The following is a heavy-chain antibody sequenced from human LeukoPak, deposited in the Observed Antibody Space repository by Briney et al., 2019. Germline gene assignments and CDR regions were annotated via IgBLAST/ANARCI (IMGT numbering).Heavy chain of an antibody. J-gene: IGHJ4*02. Sequence: PGGSLRLSCSASGFTFTDYYMSWIRQAPGKGLEWVSYISSSSSTIYYADSVKGRFTISRDNAKSSLYLQMNSLRAEDTAVYYCAREPKAGYCSGGSCSGYWGQGTLVTVSS. CDR2: ISSSSSTI. D-gene: IGHD2-15*01. CDR3: AREPKAGYCSGGSCSGY. CDR1: GFTFTDYY. V-gene: IGHV3-11*04.